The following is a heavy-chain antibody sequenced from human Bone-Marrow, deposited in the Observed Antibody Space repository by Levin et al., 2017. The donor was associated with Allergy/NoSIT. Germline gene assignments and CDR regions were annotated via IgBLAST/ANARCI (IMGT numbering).Heavy chain of an antibody. CDR2: ISESGGST. Sequence: GGSLRLSCAASGFTFSSYAMSWVRQAPGKGLEWVASISESGGSTDQADSVKGRFTVSRDNAKKTLFLEMNSLRAEDTAVYYCAKARRGLLWFGEIIRPPGYYYGLDVWGQGTTVTVSS. J-gene: IGHJ6*02. CDR1: GFTFSSYA. CDR3: AKARRGLLWFGEIIRPPGYYYGLDV. V-gene: IGHV3-23*01. D-gene: IGHD3-10*01.